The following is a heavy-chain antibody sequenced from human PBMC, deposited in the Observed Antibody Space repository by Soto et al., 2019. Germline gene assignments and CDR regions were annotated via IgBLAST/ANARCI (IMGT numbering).Heavy chain of an antibody. Sequence: PGGSLRLSCAASGFTFSSYSMNWVRQAPGKGLEWVSYISSSSSTIYYADSVKGRFTISRDNAKNSLYLQMNSLRAEDTAVYYCARGSLGVTNYYYYMDVWGKGTTVTVSS. V-gene: IGHV3-48*01. D-gene: IGHD3-10*01. CDR3: ARGSLGVTNYYYYMDV. CDR2: ISSSSSTI. CDR1: GFTFSSYS. J-gene: IGHJ6*03.